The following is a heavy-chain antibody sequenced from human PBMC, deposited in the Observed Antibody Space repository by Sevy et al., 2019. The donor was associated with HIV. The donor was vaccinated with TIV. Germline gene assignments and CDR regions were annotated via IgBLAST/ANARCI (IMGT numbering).Heavy chain of an antibody. V-gene: IGHV3-33*01. CDR3: ARDLYSGYSFYYYYGMDV. CDR2: IWYDGSNK. D-gene: IGHD5-12*01. CDR1: GFTFSSYG. Sequence: GGSLRLSCAASGFTFSSYGMHWVRQAPGKGLEWVAVIWYDGSNKYYADSVKGRFTISRDNSKNTLYLQMNSLRAEDTALYYCARDLYSGYSFYYYYGMDVWGQGTTVTVSS. J-gene: IGHJ6*02.